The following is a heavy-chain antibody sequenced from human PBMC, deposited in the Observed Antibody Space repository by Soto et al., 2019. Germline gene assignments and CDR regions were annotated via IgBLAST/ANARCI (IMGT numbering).Heavy chain of an antibody. CDR2: IIPIFGTA. CDR1: GGTFSSYA. J-gene: IGHJ4*02. Sequence: QVQLVQSGAEVKKPGSSVKVSCKASGGTFSSYAISWVRQAPGQALEWMGGIIPIFGTANYAQKFQGRVTITADESTSTAYRELSSLRSEDTAVYYCARGGIAAAEYYFDYWGQGTRVTVSS. CDR3: ARGGIAAAEYYFDY. V-gene: IGHV1-69*12. D-gene: IGHD6-13*01.